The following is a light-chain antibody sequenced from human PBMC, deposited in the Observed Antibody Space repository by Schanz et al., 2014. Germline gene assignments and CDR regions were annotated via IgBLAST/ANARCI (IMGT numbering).Light chain of an antibody. Sequence: IHMTQSPSTLSASVGDRVTITCRASQSMGTWLAWYQQKPGKAPKLLIYDASNLEIGVPSRFSGSGSGTEFTLTISSLQPDDFATYYCQQYDNYSGTFGQGTKVEI. J-gene: IGKJ1*01. CDR3: QQYDNYSGT. V-gene: IGKV1-5*01. CDR2: DAS. CDR1: QSMGTW.